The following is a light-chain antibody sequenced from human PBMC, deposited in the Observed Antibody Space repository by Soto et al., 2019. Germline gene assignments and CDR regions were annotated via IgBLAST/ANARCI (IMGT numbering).Light chain of an antibody. CDR1: QSVSRN. J-gene: IGKJ5*01. Sequence: EIGMTQSPSTLSVSPGERATLSCRASQSVSRNLAWYQQRPGQAPRLLISGASTRATGIAARFSGSGSGREFTLTISSLKSEDSALYYCQQYSNWPTFGQGTRLEIK. CDR3: QQYSNWPT. V-gene: IGKV3-15*01. CDR2: GAS.